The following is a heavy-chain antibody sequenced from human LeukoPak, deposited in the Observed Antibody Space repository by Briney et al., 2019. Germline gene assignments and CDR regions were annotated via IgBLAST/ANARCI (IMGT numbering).Heavy chain of an antibody. CDR3: ARHGIAGANTYYFGVNV. Sequence: SETLSLTCTVSGGPINSYYWSWIRQPPGKGLEWIGYIHNSGSTSPNPSLKSRINMTVDTHKHQLLLKVTSVTTADTAVFSCARHGIAGANTYYFGVNVWGQGTTVTVSS. V-gene: IGHV4-59*08. CDR2: IHNSGST. J-gene: IGHJ6*02. CDR1: GGPINSYY. D-gene: IGHD1-26*01.